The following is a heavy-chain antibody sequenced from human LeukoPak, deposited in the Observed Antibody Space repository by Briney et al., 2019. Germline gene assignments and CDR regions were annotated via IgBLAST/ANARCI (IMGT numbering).Heavy chain of an antibody. Sequence: PGGSLRLSCAASGFTFSSYTMNWVRQAPGKGLEWVSSISSSSSYIYYADSVKGRFTISRDNAKNSLYLQMNSLRVEDTAVYYCARENGEYSSSSGLNYWGQGTLVTVSS. D-gene: IGHD6-6*01. CDR3: ARENGEYSSSSGLNY. CDR1: GFTFSSYT. V-gene: IGHV3-21*01. J-gene: IGHJ4*02. CDR2: ISSSSSYI.